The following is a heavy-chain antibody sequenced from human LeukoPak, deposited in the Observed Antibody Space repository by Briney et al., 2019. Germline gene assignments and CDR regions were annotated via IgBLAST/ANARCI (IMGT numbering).Heavy chain of an antibody. D-gene: IGHD2-8*01. CDR3: ASVYLYGMDV. CDR1: GYTFTSYG. CDR2: IIPIFGTA. V-gene: IGHV1-69*13. J-gene: IGHJ6*02. Sequence: SVKVSCKASGYTFTSYGISWVRQAPGQGLEWMGGIIPIFGTANYAQKFQGRVTITADESTSTAYMELSSLRSEDTAVYYCASVYLYGMDVWGQGTTVTVSS.